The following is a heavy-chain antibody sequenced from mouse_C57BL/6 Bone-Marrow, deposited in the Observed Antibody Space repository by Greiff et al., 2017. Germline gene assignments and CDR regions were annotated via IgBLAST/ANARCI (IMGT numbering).Heavy chain of an antibody. J-gene: IGHJ2*01. CDR3: AREGGSRTGDY. CDR1: GFTFSSYG. V-gene: IGHV5-6*01. D-gene: IGHD1-1*01. Sequence: EVKLMESGGDLVKPGGSLKLSCAASGFTFSSYGMSWVRQTPDKRLEWVATISSGGSYTYYPDSVKGRFTISRDNAKNTLYLQMSSLKSEDTAMYYCAREGGSRTGDYWGQGTTLTVSS. CDR2: ISSGGSYT.